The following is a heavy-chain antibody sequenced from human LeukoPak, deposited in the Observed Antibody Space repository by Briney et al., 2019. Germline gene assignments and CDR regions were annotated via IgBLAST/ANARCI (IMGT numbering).Heavy chain of an antibody. V-gene: IGHV3-21*01. CDR2: ISSSSSYI. CDR1: GFTFSSYS. CDR3: ARDRELYYGGKVSYYYGMDV. Sequence: GGSLRLSCAASGFTFSSYSMNWVRQAPGKGLEWVSSISSSSSYIYYADSVKGRFTISRDNAKNSLYLQMNSLRAEDTAVYYCARDRELYYGGKVSYYYGMDVWGQGTTVTVSS. D-gene: IGHD4-23*01. J-gene: IGHJ6*02.